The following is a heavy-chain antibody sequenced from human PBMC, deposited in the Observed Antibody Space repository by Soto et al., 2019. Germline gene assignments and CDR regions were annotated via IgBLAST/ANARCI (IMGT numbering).Heavy chain of an antibody. V-gene: IGHV4-34*01. D-gene: IGHD2-8*01. J-gene: IGHJ4*02. Sequence: QVQLQQWGAGLLKPSETLSLTCAVYGGSFSGYYWIWIRQPPGKGLEWIGEINHSGSTNYKPSLKSRVTISVDTSKNQFSLKLSSVTAADTAVYYCARGLYCTNGVCYTGGFSRWGQGTLVTVSS. CDR2: INHSGST. CDR3: ARGLYCTNGVCYTGGFSR. CDR1: GGSFSGYY.